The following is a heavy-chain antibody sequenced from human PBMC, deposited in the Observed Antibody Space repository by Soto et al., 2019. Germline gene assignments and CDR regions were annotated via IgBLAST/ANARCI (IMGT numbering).Heavy chain of an antibody. CDR3: AKDLARDFWNGIYYAMDV. CDR2: ISGSGSST. V-gene: IGHV3-23*01. D-gene: IGHD3-3*01. J-gene: IGHJ6*01. Sequence: EVQLLESGGGLVQPGGSLRLSCAASGFTFSSYAMNWVRQAPGKGLEWVSGISGSGSSTYYADSVKGRFTISRDNSKNTLYLQMNSLRAEDTALYYCAKDLARDFWNGIYYAMDVG. CDR1: GFTFSSYA.